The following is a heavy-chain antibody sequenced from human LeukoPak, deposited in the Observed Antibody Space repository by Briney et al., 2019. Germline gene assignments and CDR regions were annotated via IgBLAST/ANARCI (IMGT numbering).Heavy chain of an antibody. Sequence: GGSLRLSCAASGFTFSSYWMTWVRQAPGKGLEWVANIKLDGSEIHYLDSVKGRFIISRDNVKNALDLQMNSLRAEDTAVYFCAREAHTFDYWGQGTLVTVYS. CDR3: AREAHTFDY. CDR1: GFTFSSYW. CDR2: IKLDGSEI. V-gene: IGHV3-7*01. J-gene: IGHJ4*02.